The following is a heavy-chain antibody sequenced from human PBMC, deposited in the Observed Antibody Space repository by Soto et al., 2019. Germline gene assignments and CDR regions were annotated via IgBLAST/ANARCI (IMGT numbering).Heavy chain of an antibody. D-gene: IGHD5-12*01. CDR2: SYHSGST. CDR3: ARGRDGYNEYHFDY. V-gene: IGHV4-30-2*01. CDR1: GGSISNGGYS. Sequence: SETLSLTCAVSGGSISNGGYSWSWIRQPPGKGLEWIGYSYHSGSTYYNPALKSRVTISVDRSKNQFSLKLSSVTAADTAVYYCARGRDGYNEYHFDYWGQGTLVTVSS. J-gene: IGHJ4*02.